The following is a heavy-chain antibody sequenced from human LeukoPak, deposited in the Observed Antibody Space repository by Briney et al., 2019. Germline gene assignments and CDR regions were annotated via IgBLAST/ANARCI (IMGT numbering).Heavy chain of an antibody. Sequence: GGSLRLSCAASSFNFRTHDMSWVRQAPGKGLEWVASISGTSDGTYYADSVKGRFTISRDNSKNMLYLDMKSLRADDTAIYYCAKNQGRPAAILGVIIPPFDDWGQGTLVTVSS. D-gene: IGHD3-3*01. CDR2: ISGTSDGT. CDR1: SFNFRTHD. CDR3: AKNQGRPAAILGVIIPPFDD. V-gene: IGHV3-23*01. J-gene: IGHJ4*02.